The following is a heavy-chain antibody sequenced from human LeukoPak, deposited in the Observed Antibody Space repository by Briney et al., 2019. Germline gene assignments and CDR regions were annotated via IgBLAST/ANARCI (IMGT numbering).Heavy chain of an antibody. D-gene: IGHD6-19*01. CDR3: ARVLSGWYYDYYYYMDV. J-gene: IGHJ6*03. CDR1: GFTFSSYW. CDR2: IKQDGSEK. V-gene: IGHV3-7*01. Sequence: PGGSLRLFCAASGFTFSSYWMSWVRQAPGKGLEWVANIKQDGSEKYYVDSVKGRFTISRDNAKNSLYLQTNSLRAEDTAVYYCARVLSGWYYDYYYYMDVWGKGTTVTVSS.